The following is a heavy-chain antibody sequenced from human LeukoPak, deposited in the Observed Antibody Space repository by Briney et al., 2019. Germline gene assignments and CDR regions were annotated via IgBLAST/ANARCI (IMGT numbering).Heavy chain of an antibody. J-gene: IGHJ4*02. CDR1: GGSISSGSYY. V-gene: IGHV4-61*02. CDR2: IYTSGST. CDR3: ARDSTAASSGD. Sequence: PSQTLSLTCTVSGGSISSGSYYWSWIRQPAGKGLEWIGGIYTSGSTNYNPSLKSRVTISVDTSKNQFSLKLSSVTAADTAVYYCARDSTAASSGDWGQGTLVTVSS. D-gene: IGHD2-2*01.